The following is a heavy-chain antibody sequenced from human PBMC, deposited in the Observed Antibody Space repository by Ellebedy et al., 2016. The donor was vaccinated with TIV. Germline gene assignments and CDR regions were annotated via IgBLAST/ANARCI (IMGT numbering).Heavy chain of an antibody. CDR3: ARDGGGYYYYYYMDV. Sequence: GESLKISXAASGFNFSPYGMNWVRQAPGEGLEWISSIVSSDNVYYADSVKGRFTISRDNSKNTLYLQMNSLRAEDTAVYYCARDGGGYYYYYYMDVWGKGTTVTVSS. CDR1: GFNFSPYG. V-gene: IGHV3-21*01. CDR2: IVSSDNV. J-gene: IGHJ6*03. D-gene: IGHD2-15*01.